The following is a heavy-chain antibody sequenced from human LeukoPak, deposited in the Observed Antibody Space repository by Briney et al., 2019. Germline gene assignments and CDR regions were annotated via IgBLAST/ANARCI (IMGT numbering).Heavy chain of an antibody. Sequence: GGSLRLSCAAYGFTFSSYTMNWVRQAPGKGLEWVSYITGSSTYIFYPGSVKRRFTVSRDNAKNSLYLQMNSLRAEDTAVYYCAREAGYCSSTSCEEDYYYYYMDVWGKGTTVTVSS. CDR3: AREAGYCSSTSCEEDYYYYYMDV. CDR1: GFTFSSYT. J-gene: IGHJ6*03. D-gene: IGHD2-2*03. CDR2: ITGSSTYI. V-gene: IGHV3-21*01.